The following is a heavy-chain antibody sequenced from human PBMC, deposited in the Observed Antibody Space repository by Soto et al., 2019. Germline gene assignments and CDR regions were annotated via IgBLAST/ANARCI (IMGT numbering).Heavy chain of an antibody. CDR2: FYYRGNT. D-gene: IGHD1-1*01. J-gene: IGHJ4*02. CDR3: LRTGGTGGF. Sequence: QVQLQESGPGLVKPSETLSLTCTVSGDSVGSGRYHWTWIRQPPGKGLEWLGYFYYRGNTNYNPSLKSRAPISVDTSKNQFSLKMYSVTTADTAVYYCLRTGGTGGFWGQGTPVTVSS. V-gene: IGHV4-61*01. CDR1: GDSVGSGRYH.